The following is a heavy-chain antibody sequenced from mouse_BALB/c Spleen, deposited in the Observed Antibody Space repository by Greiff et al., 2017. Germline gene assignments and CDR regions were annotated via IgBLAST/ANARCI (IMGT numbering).Heavy chain of an antibody. V-gene: IGHV1S135*01. J-gene: IGHJ4*01. CDR2: IDPYNGGT. CDR3: ARYYYGSSGAMDY. CDR1: GYSFTDYN. Sequence: EVKLQQSGPELVKPGGSVKVSCKASGYSFTDYNMSWVKQSHGKSLEWIGYIDPYNGGTSYNQKFKGKATLTVDKSSSTASMHLNRLTSEDSAVYYCARYYYGSSGAMDYWGQGTSVTVSS. D-gene: IGHD1-1*01.